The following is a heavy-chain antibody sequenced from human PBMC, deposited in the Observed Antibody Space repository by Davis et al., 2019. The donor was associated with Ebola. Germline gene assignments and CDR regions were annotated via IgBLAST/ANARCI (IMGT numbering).Heavy chain of an antibody. V-gene: IGHV1-46*01. Sequence: AASVKVSCKASGYTFTSYYMHWVRQAPGQGLEWMGVINPNDDTTYNPQKFQGRVSMTRDTSTSTVYMEVRSLRSEDTAVYYCARALGYTGYRPEYWGQGTLVTVSS. CDR1: GYTFTSYY. D-gene: IGHD5-12*01. CDR2: INPNDDTT. J-gene: IGHJ4*02. CDR3: ARALGYTGYRPEY.